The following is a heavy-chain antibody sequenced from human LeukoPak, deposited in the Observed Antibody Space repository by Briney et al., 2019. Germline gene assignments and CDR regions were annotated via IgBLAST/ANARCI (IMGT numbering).Heavy chain of an antibody. CDR2: IYPGDSDT. CDR1: GYPFTSYW. V-gene: IGHV5-51*01. D-gene: IGHD2-15*01. J-gene: IGHJ4*02. CDR3: ARRDCSGGSCYFDY. Sequence: GESLQISCQGSGYPFTSYWIGWVRPLPGKGLEWMGIIYPGDSDTRYSPSFQGQVTISADKSISTAYLQWSSLKASDTAMYYCARRDCSGGSCYFDYWGQGTLVTVSS.